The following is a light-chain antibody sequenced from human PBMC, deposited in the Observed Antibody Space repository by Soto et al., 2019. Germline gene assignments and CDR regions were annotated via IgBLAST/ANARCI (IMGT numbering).Light chain of an antibody. CDR2: GAS. J-gene: IGKJ1*01. V-gene: IGKV3-11*01. Sequence: MSQSPATLTVSPGERVTLSCRTSHSVNSHVAWYQQKPGQAPTLLLYGASTRATGIPVRFSGSGSGTDFTLTISILEPEDVAVYYRQQRSNWWTFGQGTKVDIK. CDR3: QQRSNWWT. CDR1: HSVNSH.